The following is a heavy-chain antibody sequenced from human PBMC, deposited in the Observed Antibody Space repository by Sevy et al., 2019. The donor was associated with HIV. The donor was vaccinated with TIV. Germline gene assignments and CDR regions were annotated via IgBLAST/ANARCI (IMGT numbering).Heavy chain of an antibody. CDR3: ARGKSGYGYGLDY. CDR2: MYSDGST. CDR1: GFPVSSNY. D-gene: IGHD5-18*01. J-gene: IGHJ4*02. V-gene: IGHV3-66*01. Sequence: GGSLRLSCAASGFPVSSNYMSWVRQAPGKGLEWVSVMYSDGSTYHADSVKGRFTSSRDNSKNTLYLQMNSLRVEDTAVYYCARGKSGYGYGLDYWGQGTLVTVSS.